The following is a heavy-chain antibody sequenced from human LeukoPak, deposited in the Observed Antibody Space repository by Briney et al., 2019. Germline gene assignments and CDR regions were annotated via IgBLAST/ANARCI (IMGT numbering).Heavy chain of an antibody. CDR3: AAPGGDCSSTSCYTLPFDY. V-gene: IGHV1-69*04. D-gene: IGHD2-2*02. Sequence: SVKVSCKASGGTFSSYAISWVRQAPGQGLEWMGRIIPILGIANYAQKFQGRVTITADKSTSTAYMELSSLRSEDTAVYYCAAPGGDCSSTSCYTLPFDYWGQGTLVTVSS. CDR2: IIPILGIA. CDR1: GGTFSSYA. J-gene: IGHJ4*02.